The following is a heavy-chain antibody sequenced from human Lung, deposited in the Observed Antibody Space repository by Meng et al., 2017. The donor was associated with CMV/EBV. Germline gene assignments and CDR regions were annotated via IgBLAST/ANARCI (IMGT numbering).Heavy chain of an antibody. CDR3: ARASLFGVVVMNYYFDS. J-gene: IGHJ4*02. D-gene: IGHD3-3*01. V-gene: IGHV4-34*01. CDR2: IGHGGST. Sequence: SETLSLTCAVYGGSFSEYFWNWIRQSPGKGLEWIGDIGHGGSTSYNPSLKGRVTISQDTSKNQFSLKLTSVTAADTVVYFCARASLFGVVVMNYYFDSWGQGSLVTVSS. CDR1: GGSFSEYF.